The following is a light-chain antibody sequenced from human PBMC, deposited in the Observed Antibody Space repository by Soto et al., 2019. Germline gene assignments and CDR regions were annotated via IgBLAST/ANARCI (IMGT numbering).Light chain of an antibody. V-gene: IGKV1-39*01. J-gene: IGKJ5*01. Sequence: IHMTQSPSSLSTSVGYSVTIVCRASQRINIYLNWYRQKPGKAPELPIYSASNLQSGVPSRFSGSGSGTDFTLTISSLQPEDFATYYCQQSFSTPTFGQGTDWRL. CDR2: SAS. CDR1: QRINIY. CDR3: QQSFSTPT.